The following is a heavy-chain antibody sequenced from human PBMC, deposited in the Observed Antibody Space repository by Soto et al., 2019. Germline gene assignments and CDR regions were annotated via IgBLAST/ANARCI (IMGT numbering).Heavy chain of an antibody. D-gene: IGHD1-7*01. CDR1: GFTFNTYV. J-gene: IGHJ3*01. CDR2: ISYSADKT. V-gene: IGHV3-23*01. CDR3: ARRARTATTTWGAFEV. Sequence: EVQLLESGGGLVQPGGSLRLSCAASGFTFNTYVMNWVRQAPWKGLEWVSTISYSADKTHYADSVKGRFTISRDNSRDTLFLQMNSLRAYDAAVYYCARRARTATTTWGAFEVWGQGTMVTVSS.